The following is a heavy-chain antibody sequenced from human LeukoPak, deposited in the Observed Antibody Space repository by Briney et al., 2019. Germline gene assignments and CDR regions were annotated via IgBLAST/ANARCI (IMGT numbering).Heavy chain of an antibody. V-gene: IGHV3-11*01. CDR1: GFTFSDYY. J-gene: IGHJ4*02. D-gene: IGHD2-21*02. CDR2: ISSSGSTI. Sequence: GGSLRLSCAASGFTFSDYYMTWIRQAPGKGLERVSYISSSGSTISYTDSVKGRFTISRDNAKNSLYLQMNSLRVEDMAVYYCARLYCGGDCYVDCWGQGTLVTVSS. CDR3: ARLYCGGDCYVDC.